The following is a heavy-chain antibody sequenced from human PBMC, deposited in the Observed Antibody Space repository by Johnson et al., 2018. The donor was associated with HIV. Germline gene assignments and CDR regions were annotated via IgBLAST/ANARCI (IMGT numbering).Heavy chain of an antibody. CDR1: GFTFSSYW. J-gene: IGHJ3*02. CDR2: IKQDGSEK. CDR3: ARTRSGWAHDAFDI. D-gene: IGHD6-19*01. Sequence: VQLVESGGGLVQPGGSLRLSCAASGFTFSSYWMSWVRRAPGKGLEWVANIKQDGSEKYYVDSVKGRFTISRDNAKNSLYLQMNSLRAEDTAVYYCARTRSGWAHDAFDIWGQGTMVTVSS. V-gene: IGHV3-7*01.